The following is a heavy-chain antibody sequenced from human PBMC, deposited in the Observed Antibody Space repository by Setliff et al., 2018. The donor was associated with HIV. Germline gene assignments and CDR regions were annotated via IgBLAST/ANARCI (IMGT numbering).Heavy chain of an antibody. CDR2: IYHGGNT. Sequence: SETLSLTCDVSGGSISSNSWWTWVRQPPGKGLEWIGQIYHGGNTRYNPSLKSRLTMSIDKSKNQVSLELSSVTAADTAVYYCAREGTYSGTYWVRRVASFDIWGQGTMVTVSS. D-gene: IGHD1-26*01. CDR1: GGSISSNSW. V-gene: IGHV4-4*02. J-gene: IGHJ3*02. CDR3: AREGTYSGTYWVRRVASFDI.